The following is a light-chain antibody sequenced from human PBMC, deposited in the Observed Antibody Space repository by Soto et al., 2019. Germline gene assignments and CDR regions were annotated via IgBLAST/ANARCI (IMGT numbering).Light chain of an antibody. CDR1: QSVSSYY. CDR2: AAS. Sequence: EIVLTQSPGTLSLSPGERATLSCRASQSVSSYYLAWYQQKPGQAPRLLIYAASSRATGIPGRFSGGGFGTDFTLTITRLAPEDFAVYYCQQCGSSPWTFGQGTKVEIK. J-gene: IGKJ1*01. V-gene: IGKV3-20*01. CDR3: QQCGSSPWT.